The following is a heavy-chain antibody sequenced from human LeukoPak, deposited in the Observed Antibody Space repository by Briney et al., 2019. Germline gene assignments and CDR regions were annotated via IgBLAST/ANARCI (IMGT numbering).Heavy chain of an antibody. J-gene: IGHJ4*02. D-gene: IGHD2-2*01. V-gene: IGHV1-18*01. CDR3: ARSPIVVVPAATPIFDY. Sequence: GASVKLSCKASGYTFTSYGISRVRQAPGQGLEWMGWISAYNGNTNYAQKLQGRATMTTDTSTSTAYMELRSLRSDDTAVYYCARSPIVVVPAATPIFDYWGQGTLVTVSS. CDR2: ISAYNGNT. CDR1: GYTFTSYG.